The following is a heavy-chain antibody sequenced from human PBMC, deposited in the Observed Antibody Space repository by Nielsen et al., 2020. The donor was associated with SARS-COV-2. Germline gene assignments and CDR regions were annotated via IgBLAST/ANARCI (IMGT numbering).Heavy chain of an antibody. J-gene: IGHJ4*02. CDR1: GFTFSSYG. V-gene: IGHV3-30*03. Sequence: GGSLRLSCAASGFTFSSYGMHWVRQAPGKGLEWVAVISYDGSNKYYADSVKGRFTISRDNSKNTLYLQMNSLRAEDTAVYYCARGRGYWGQGTLVTVSS. CDR3: ARGRGY. CDR2: ISYDGSNK.